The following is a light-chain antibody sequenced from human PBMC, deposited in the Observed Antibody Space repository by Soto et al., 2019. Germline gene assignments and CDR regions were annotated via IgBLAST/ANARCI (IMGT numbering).Light chain of an antibody. V-gene: IGKV3-11*01. CDR3: QQRSNGRMYT. J-gene: IGKJ2*01. CDR2: DSS. Sequence: ELVLTQSPATLSLSPGESATLFCRASQSVAGYLALYQQKPGQGPRLLIYDSSTRATGTSARFRGSGSWTTFSLPISSLEPEDFSTYFCQQRSNGRMYTFGQGTKLEIK. CDR1: QSVAGY.